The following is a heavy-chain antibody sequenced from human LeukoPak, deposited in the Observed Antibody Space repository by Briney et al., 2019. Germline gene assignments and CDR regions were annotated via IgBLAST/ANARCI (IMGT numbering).Heavy chain of an antibody. J-gene: IGHJ4*02. CDR1: GFSFSSFT. Sequence: GGSLRLSCGASGFSFSSFTMNWVRQTPGKGLELVAYISGDSTTIHYADSVKGRFTISRDNAKNSLYLQMNNLRAEDTAVYYCVGPDSQFDCWGQGTLVTVSS. V-gene: IGHV3-48*04. CDR3: VGPDSQFDC. CDR2: ISGDSTTI. D-gene: IGHD3-10*01.